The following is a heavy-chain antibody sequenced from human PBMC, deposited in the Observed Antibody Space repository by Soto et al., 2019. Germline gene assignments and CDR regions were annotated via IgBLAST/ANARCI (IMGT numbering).Heavy chain of an antibody. V-gene: IGHV3-33*01. Sequence: GGSLRLSCAGSGFTFSNYGMHWVRQAPGKGLEWVALIWFDGSDKYYADSVKGRFTMSRDNSKNTVYLQMNSPRAEDTAMYYCARLYCSSPSCYSVGAFEIRGQGTMVTVSS. J-gene: IGHJ3*02. CDR2: IWFDGSDK. D-gene: IGHD2-2*01. CDR1: GFTFSNYG. CDR3: ARLYCSSPSCYSVGAFEI.